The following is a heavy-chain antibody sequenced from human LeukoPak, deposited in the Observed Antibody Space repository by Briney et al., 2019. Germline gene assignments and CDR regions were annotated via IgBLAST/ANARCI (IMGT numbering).Heavy chain of an antibody. CDR3: ARDMTVGDSGSAHAFDI. CDR2: ISSSSSYI. Sequence: PGGSLRLSCAASGYTFSSYSMNWVRQAPGKGLEWVSSISSSSSYIYYADSVKGRFTISRDNAKNSLYLQMNSLRAEDTAVYYCARDMTVGDSGSAHAFDIWGQGTMVTVSS. D-gene: IGHD5-12*01. V-gene: IGHV3-21*01. J-gene: IGHJ3*02. CDR1: GYTFSSYS.